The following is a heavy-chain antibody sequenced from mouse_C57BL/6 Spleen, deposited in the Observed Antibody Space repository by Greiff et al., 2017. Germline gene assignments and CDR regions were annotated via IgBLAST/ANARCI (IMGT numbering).Heavy chain of an antibody. CDR3: ARRTTVVATNYFDY. CDR1: GYTFTSYW. Sequence: VQLQQSGAELVKPGASVKLSCKASGYTFTSYWMHWVKQRPGQGLEWIGMIHPNSGSTNYNEKFKSKATLTVDKSSSTAYMQLSSLTSEDSAVYYCARRTTVVATNYFDYWGQGTTLTVSS. J-gene: IGHJ2*01. CDR2: IHPNSGST. D-gene: IGHD1-1*01. V-gene: IGHV1-64*01.